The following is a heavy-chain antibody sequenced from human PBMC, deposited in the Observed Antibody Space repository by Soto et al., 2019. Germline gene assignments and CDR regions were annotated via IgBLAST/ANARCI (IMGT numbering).Heavy chain of an antibody. J-gene: IGHJ4*02. CDR1: VFTFSSYE. CDR3: ARSRGSYDNYFDY. V-gene: IGHV3-48*03. D-gene: IGHD1-26*01. CDR2: ISSSGSTI. Sequence: GSLRLSCAASVFTFSSYEMNWVRQAPGKGLEWVSYISSSGSTIYYADSVKGRFTISRDNAKNSLYLQMNSLRAEDTAVYYCARSRGSYDNYFDYWGQGTLVAVSS.